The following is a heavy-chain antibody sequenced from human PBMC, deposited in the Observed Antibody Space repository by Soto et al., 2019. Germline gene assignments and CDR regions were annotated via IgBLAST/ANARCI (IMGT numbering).Heavy chain of an antibody. D-gene: IGHD3-22*01. V-gene: IGHV1-24*01. Sequence: ASVKVSCKVSGYTLTELSMHWVRQAPGKGLEWMGGFDPEDGETIYAQKFQGRVTMTEDTSTDTAYMELSSLRSEDTAVYYCAKGNYYDSSGYYYYFDYWGQGTLVTVSS. CDR2: FDPEDGET. J-gene: IGHJ4*02. CDR3: AKGNYYDSSGYYYYFDY. CDR1: GYTLTELS.